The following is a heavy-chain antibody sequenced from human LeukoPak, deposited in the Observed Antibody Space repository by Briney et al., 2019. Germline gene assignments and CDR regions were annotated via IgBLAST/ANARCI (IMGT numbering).Heavy chain of an antibody. Sequence: SETLSLTCANYGGSFSGYYWSWIRQPPGKGLEWIGEVNHSGSTNYNPSLKSRVTISVDTSKNQFSLKLSSVTAADTAVYYCARVTVVTHGTDYWGQGTLVTVSS. J-gene: IGHJ4*02. D-gene: IGHD4-23*01. CDR1: GGSFSGYY. V-gene: IGHV4-34*01. CDR2: VNHSGST. CDR3: ARVTVVTHGTDY.